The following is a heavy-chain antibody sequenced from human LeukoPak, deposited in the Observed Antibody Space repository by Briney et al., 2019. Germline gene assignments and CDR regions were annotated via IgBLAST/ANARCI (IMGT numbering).Heavy chain of an antibody. Sequence: EAGGSLRLSCAASGFTFSSYAMTWVRQAPGKGLEWVSAISGSGDSTYYADSVKGRFTISRDNSKNTMCLQMNSLRAEDTAVYYCAKLGTGYSSGWGAFDIWGQGTMVTVSS. V-gene: IGHV3-23*01. J-gene: IGHJ3*02. CDR2: ISGSGDST. CDR3: AKLGTGYSSGWGAFDI. D-gene: IGHD6-19*01. CDR1: GFTFSSYA.